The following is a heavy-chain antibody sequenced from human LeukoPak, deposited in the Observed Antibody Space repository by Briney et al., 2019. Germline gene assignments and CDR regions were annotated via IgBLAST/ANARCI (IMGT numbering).Heavy chain of an antibody. CDR1: GFTFSNFA. J-gene: IGHJ4*02. CDR2: ISGSGT. CDR3: AKTHGDSLFDL. V-gene: IGHV3-23*01. Sequence: PGGSLRLSCAASGFTFSNFAMNWVRQAPGKGLGWVSTISGSGTYYSDSVKGRFTISRDNSKSTVYLQMNSLRVEDTALYYCAKTHGDSLFDLWGRGTLVTVSS. D-gene: IGHD5-24*01.